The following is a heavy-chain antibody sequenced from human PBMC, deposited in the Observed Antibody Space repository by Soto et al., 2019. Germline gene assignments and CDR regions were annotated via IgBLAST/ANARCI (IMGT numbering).Heavy chain of an antibody. V-gene: IGHV2-5*02. J-gene: IGHJ6*02. D-gene: IGHD3-3*01. CDR3: APSSTDLNHAMDV. CDR1: GLSLTTNGLS. Sequence: QITLKESGPTLVKPTQTLTLTCAFSGLSLTTNGLSVGWVRQPPGKALEWLALIYWDDDKRYSPSLKSRLTITRDTSKNKVVLTMTNMDPVDTATYYCAPSSTDLNHAMDVWGQGTTVSVSS. CDR2: IYWDDDK.